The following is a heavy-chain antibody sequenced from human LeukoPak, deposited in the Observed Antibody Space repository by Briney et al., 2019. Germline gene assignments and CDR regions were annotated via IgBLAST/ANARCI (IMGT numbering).Heavy chain of an antibody. Sequence: SETLSLTCAVSGGSISTNNWWNWVRQPPGKGLEWIGEIYHSGSSNYNPSLQSRVTISVDTSKNQFSLKLSSVTAADTAVYYCARGHYYGSGSYRLNWFDPWGQGTLVTVSS. CDR3: ARGHYYGSGSYRLNWFDP. D-gene: IGHD3-10*01. CDR1: GGSISTNNW. V-gene: IGHV4-4*02. CDR2: IYHSGSS. J-gene: IGHJ5*02.